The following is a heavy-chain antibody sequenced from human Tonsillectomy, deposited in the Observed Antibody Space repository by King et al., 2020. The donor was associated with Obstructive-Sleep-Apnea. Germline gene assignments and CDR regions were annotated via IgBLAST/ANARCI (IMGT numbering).Heavy chain of an antibody. CDR3: AKDIEVTVVPPAAIFDY. J-gene: IGHJ4*02. CDR1: GFIFSSYG. Sequence: VQLVQSGGGVVQPGRSLRLSCAASGFIFSSYGMHWVRQAPGKGLEWVAVISYDGSNKYYADSVKGRFTISRDNSKNTLYLQMNSLRTEDPAVFYFAKDIEVTVVPPAAIFDYWGQGTLVTVSS. D-gene: IGHD2-2*01. CDR2: ISYDGSNK. V-gene: IGHV3-30*18.